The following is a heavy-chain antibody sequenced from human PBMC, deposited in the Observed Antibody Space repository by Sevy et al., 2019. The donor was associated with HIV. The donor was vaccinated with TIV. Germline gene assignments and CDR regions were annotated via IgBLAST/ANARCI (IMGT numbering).Heavy chain of an antibody. CDR3: ARGGGIAGRPDPDWYFDL. CDR1: GGSITSGDYY. D-gene: IGHD6-6*01. Sequence: SETLSLTCTVSGGSITSGDYYWSWIRQPPGKGLEWIGHIYDSGSTYYNPSLKSPVTISVDTSKNQFSLKLSSVTAADTAVYYCARGGGIAGRPDPDWYFDLWGRGTLVTVSS. V-gene: IGHV4-30-4*01. J-gene: IGHJ2*01. CDR2: IYDSGST.